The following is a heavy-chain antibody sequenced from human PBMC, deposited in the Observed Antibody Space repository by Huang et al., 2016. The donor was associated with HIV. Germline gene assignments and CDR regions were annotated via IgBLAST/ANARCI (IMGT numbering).Heavy chain of an antibody. J-gene: IGHJ2*01. CDR3: ARDVLRGLGYFDV. D-gene: IGHD4-17*01. V-gene: IGHV3-30-3*01. CDR1: GFTFSNYP. CDR2: ISYDYGSTT. Sequence: QVQLVESGGGVVQPGGSLRLACAAAGFTFSNYPMHWVRQAPGKGLEWVAVISYDYGSTTYFADSVKGRFTISRDNSKNTVYLQMSSLRADDTAVFYCARDVLRGLGYFDVWGRGTLVTVSS.